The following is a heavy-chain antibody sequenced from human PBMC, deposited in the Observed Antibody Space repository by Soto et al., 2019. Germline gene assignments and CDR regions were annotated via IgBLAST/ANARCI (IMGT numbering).Heavy chain of an antibody. CDR1: GGSISSGGYY. CDR2: IYYSGST. D-gene: IGHD3-10*01. Sequence: SETLSLTCTVSGGSISSGGYYWSWIRQHPGKGLEWIGYIYYSGSTYYNPSLKSRVTISVDTSKNQFSLKLSSVTAADTAVYYCASHLSGSGSPFDYWGQGTLVTVSS. CDR3: ASHLSGSGSPFDY. J-gene: IGHJ4*02. V-gene: IGHV4-31*03.